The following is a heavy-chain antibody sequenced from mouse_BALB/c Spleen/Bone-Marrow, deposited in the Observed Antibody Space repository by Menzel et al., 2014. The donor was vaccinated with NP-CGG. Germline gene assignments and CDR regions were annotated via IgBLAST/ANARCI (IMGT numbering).Heavy chain of an antibody. CDR1: GFSLTSSG. CDR3: ARYDYAMHY. Sequence: VHLEESGPGLVAPSQSLSITCTISGFSLTSSGVHWVRQPPGKGLEWLVVIWSDGSTTYNSALKSRLSISKDNSKSQVFVKMNRRQTDDTAMYYCARYDYAMHYGGKGTSFPVSS. J-gene: IGHJ4*01. D-gene: IGHD2-14*01. CDR2: IWSDGST. V-gene: IGHV2-6-1*01.